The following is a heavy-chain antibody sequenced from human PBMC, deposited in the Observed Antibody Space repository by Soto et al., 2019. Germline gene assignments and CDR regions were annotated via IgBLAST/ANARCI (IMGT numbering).Heavy chain of an antibody. CDR3: AKQPYYGFWSGYNYGMDL. CDR2: ISGSGGST. V-gene: IGHV3-23*01. D-gene: IGHD3-3*01. Sequence: GGSLRLSCAVSGFTFSNYAMSWVRQAPGEGLEWVSGISGSGGSTYYADSVKGRFTIHRDNSKNTLYLQMNSLRAEDTAVYYCAKQPYYGFWSGYNYGMDLWGQGTTVTVSS. CDR1: GFTFSNYA. J-gene: IGHJ6*02.